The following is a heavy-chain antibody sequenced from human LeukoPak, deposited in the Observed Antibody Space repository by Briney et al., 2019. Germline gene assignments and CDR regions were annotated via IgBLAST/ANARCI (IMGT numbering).Heavy chain of an antibody. CDR1: GFTVSSNY. CDR2: IYDGGST. J-gene: IGHJ2*01. D-gene: IGHD4-17*01. Sequence: GGSLRLSCAASGFTVSSNYMSWVRQAPGKGLEWVSVIYDGGSTYYADSVKGRFTISRDTSKNTLYLQMNSLRAEDTAVYYCARVGVTTVTTGWYFDLWGRGTLVTVSS. CDR3: ARVGVTTVTTGWYFDL. V-gene: IGHV3-66*01.